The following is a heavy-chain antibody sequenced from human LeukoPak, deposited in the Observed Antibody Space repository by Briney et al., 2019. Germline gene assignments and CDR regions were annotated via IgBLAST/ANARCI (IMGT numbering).Heavy chain of an antibody. V-gene: IGHV4-61*09. CDR1: AGSIISGSYY. CDR3: ARAGDSVGWYGTIDS. Sequence: PSETLSLTCTVSAGSIISGSYYWTWIRQPAGKGLEWIGHLYTSGTTSYNPSLQSRVTISADTSKHQFSLRLTSVTAADTAVYYCARAGDSVGWYGTIDSWGQGTLVTVSS. J-gene: IGHJ4*02. D-gene: IGHD6-19*01. CDR2: LYTSGTT.